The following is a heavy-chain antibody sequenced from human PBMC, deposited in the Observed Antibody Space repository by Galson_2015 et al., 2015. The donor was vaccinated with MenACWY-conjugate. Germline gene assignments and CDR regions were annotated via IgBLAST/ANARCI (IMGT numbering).Heavy chain of an antibody. V-gene: IGHV6-1*01. Sequence: CAISGDSVSSHSAAGDWIRQSPSRGLEWLGRTYYRSKWYNDYAVPVKSRITINPDTSKNHFSLHLNSVTPEDTAVYYCARVRGGSHNWVDPWGQGTLVTVSS. CDR2: TYYRSKWYN. CDR3: ARVRGGSHNWVDP. D-gene: IGHD2-15*01. CDR1: GDSVSSHSAA. J-gene: IGHJ5*02.